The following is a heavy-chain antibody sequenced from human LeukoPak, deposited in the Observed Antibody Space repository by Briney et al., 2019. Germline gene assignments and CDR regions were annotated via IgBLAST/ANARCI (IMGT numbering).Heavy chain of an antibody. D-gene: IGHD5-24*01. CDR2: IYYSGST. J-gene: IGHJ4*02. CDR3: ARTGGYNSPPSY. Sequence: SQTLSLTCTVSGGSISSGDYYWSWIRQPPGKGPEWIGYIYYSGSTYYNPSLKSRVTISVDTSKNQFSLKLSSVTAADTAVYYCARTGGYNSPPSYWGQGTLVTVSS. CDR1: GGSISSGDYY. V-gene: IGHV4-30-4*08.